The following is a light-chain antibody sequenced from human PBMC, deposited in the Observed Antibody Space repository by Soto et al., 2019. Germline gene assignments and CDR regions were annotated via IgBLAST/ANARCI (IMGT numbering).Light chain of an antibody. CDR3: QQYVSSPAT. J-gene: IGKJ1*01. V-gene: IGKV3-20*01. CDR1: QTISSDY. CDR2: GAA. Sequence: DIVLTQSPGTLSLSPGERATLSCRASQTISSDYLAWYQQKPGQAPRLLIFGAATRAADIPDRFSGSGSGTDFTLTISRLEPEDFAVYFCQQYVSSPATFGQGTKVDIK.